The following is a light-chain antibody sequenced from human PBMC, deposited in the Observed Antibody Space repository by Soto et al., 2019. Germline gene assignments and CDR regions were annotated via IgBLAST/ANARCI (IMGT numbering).Light chain of an antibody. V-gene: IGLV1-40*01. CDR3: QSYDSSLSGWV. J-gene: IGLJ3*02. CDR1: SSNIGAGYD. Sequence: QSVLTLPPSVSGAPGQRVTISCTESSSNIGAGYDVHWYQQLPGTAPKLLIYGNSNRPSGVPDRFSGSKSGTSASLAITGLQAEDEADYYCQSYDSSLSGWVFGGGTQLTVL. CDR2: GNS.